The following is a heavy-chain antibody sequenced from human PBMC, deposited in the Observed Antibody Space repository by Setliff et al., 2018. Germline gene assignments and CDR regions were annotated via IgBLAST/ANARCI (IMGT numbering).Heavy chain of an antibody. Sequence: GGSLRLSCAASGFTFSSYSMNWVRQAPGKGLEWVSSISSSSSYISYADSVKGRFTISRDNAKNSLYLQMNSLRAEDTASYYCAKALSSSWYSGFFDYWGQGTLVTVSS. J-gene: IGHJ4*02. V-gene: IGHV3-21*04. CDR3: AKALSSSWYSGFFDY. D-gene: IGHD6-13*01. CDR2: ISSSSSYI. CDR1: GFTFSSYS.